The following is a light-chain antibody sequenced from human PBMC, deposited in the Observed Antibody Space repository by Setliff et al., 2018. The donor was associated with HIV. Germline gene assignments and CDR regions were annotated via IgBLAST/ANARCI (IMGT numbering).Light chain of an antibody. V-gene: IGLV2-14*03. CDR2: DVS. CDR1: SSGVGTYNF. J-gene: IGLJ1*01. Sequence: QSALAQPASVSGSPGQSITISCTGISSGVGTYNFVSWYQQHPGKAPKLMIYDVSNRPSGVSNRFSGSKSGNTASLTISGLQAEDEADYYCSSYKSIPLYVFGTGTKVTVL. CDR3: SSYKSIPLYV.